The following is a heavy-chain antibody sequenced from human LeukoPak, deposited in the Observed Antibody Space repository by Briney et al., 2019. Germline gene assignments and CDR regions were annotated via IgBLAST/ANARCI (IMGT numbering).Heavy chain of an antibody. Sequence: SRTLSLTCAISGDSVSRHDLTWDWVRQSPSRGLEWLGRTFYRSKWYNDYAVSVKSRITVSPDTSKNQFSLHLNSVTPENTAVYYCARSYDWVFDYWGQGTRVTVSS. D-gene: IGHD1-1*01. CDR1: GDSVSRHDLT. CDR3: ARSYDWVFDY. J-gene: IGHJ4*02. CDR2: TFYRSKWYN. V-gene: IGHV6-1*01.